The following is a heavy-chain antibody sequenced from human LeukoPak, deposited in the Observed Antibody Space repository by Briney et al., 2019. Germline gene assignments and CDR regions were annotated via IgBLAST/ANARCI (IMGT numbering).Heavy chain of an antibody. CDR2: IKQDGSEK. V-gene: IGHV3-7*01. J-gene: IGHJ4*02. Sequence: GGSLRLSCAASGFTFGSYWMSWVRQAPGKGLEWVANIKQDGSEKYYVDSVKGRFTISRDNVKNSLYLQMNSLRAEDTAVYYCARPMYSGSPFDYWGQGTLVTVSS. D-gene: IGHD1-26*01. CDR1: GFTFGSYW. CDR3: ARPMYSGSPFDY.